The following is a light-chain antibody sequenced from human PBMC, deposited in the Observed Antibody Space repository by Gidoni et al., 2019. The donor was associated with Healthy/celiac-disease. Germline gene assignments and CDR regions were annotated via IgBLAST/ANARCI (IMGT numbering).Light chain of an antibody. J-gene: IGKJ1*01. Sequence: ELVITHSPATLSVSPGERATLSCRASQLFSSNLAWYQQKPGQAPRLLIYGASTRATGVPARFSGSGSGTEFTLTISSLQSEDFAVYYCQQYNNWPLTFGEGTKVEIK. CDR3: QQYNNWPLT. CDR2: GAS. CDR1: QLFSSN. V-gene: IGKV3-15*01.